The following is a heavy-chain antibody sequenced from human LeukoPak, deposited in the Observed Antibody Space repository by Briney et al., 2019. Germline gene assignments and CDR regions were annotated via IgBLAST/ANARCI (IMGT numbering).Heavy chain of an antibody. CDR2: ISHDGSNK. J-gene: IGHJ4*02. Sequence: GGSLRLSCAASGFTFSSYGMHWVRQAPGKGLEWVAVISHDGSNKYYADSVKGRFTISRDNSKNTLYLQMNSLRAEDTAVYYCAKDRTTVTTFSDYWGQGTLVTVSS. D-gene: IGHD4-17*01. V-gene: IGHV3-30*18. CDR1: GFTFSSYG. CDR3: AKDRTTVTTFSDY.